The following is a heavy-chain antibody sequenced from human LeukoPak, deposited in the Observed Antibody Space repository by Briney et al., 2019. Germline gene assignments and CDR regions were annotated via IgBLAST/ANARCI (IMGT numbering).Heavy chain of an antibody. CDR2: ISGSGGST. J-gene: IGHJ4*02. Sequence: PSETLSLTCTVSGGSICSSSYYWGWIRQPPGKGLEWVSAISGSGGSTYYADSVKGRFTISRDNSKNTLYLQMNSLRAEDTAVYYCAKEVQLYGYWGQGTLVTVSS. D-gene: IGHD5-18*01. V-gene: IGHV3-23*01. CDR1: GGSICSSSYY. CDR3: AKEVQLYGY.